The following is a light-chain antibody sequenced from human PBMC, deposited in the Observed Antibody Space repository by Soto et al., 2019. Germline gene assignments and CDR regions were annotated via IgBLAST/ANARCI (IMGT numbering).Light chain of an antibody. V-gene: IGKV3-11*01. CDR3: QQRSNGPLFT. J-gene: IGKJ3*01. Sequence: EIVLTQSAATLSLSPGERATLSCRASQSIGGNLAWYQQKPGQAPRLLIYDASNRATGIPARFSGKGSGTDFTLTISSLEPEVFAVYYCQQRSNGPLFTFGPGTKVDIK. CDR2: DAS. CDR1: QSIGGN.